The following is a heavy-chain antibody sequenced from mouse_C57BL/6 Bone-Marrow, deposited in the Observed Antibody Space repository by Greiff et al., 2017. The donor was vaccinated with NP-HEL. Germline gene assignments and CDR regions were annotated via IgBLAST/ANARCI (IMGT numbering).Heavy chain of an antibody. V-gene: IGHV14-4*01. Sequence: EVKVVESGAELVRPGASVKLSCTASGFNIKDDYMHWVKQRPEQGLEWIGWIDPENGDTEYASKFQGKATITADTSSNTAYLQLSSLTSEDTAVYYCTTRDYWGQGTTLTVSS. J-gene: IGHJ2*01. CDR1: GFNIKDDY. CDR3: TTRDY. CDR2: IDPENGDT.